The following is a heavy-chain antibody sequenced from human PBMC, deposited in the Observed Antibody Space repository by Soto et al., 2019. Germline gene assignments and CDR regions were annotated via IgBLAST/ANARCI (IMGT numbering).Heavy chain of an antibody. CDR3: ARDWYYDSSGYQRVPRYYGMDV. J-gene: IGHJ6*02. Sequence: QLVESGGGLVQPGGSLRLSCVGSGFIFSTYDMNWVRQGPGKGLEWVSFIDSDATTLHYADSVKGRFTISRDNAKNSLFLQMDSLRAEDTAVYYCARDWYYDSSGYQRVPRYYGMDVWGQGTTVTVSS. D-gene: IGHD3-22*01. CDR1: GFIFSTYD. CDR2: IDSDATTL. V-gene: IGHV3-48*03.